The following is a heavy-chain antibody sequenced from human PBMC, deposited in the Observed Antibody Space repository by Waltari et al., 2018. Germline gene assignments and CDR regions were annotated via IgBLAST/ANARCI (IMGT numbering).Heavy chain of an antibody. Sequence: VQLVESGGGLVQPGGSLRLSCVAAGFTFSSSWMSWVRQAPGKGLEWVANIKQYGSEKYYVDSVKGRFTISRDNAKNSLYLQMNSLRAEDTAVYYCARVQMFSGREWMDYWGQGTLVTVSS. D-gene: IGHD1-26*01. V-gene: IGHV3-7*01. CDR2: IKQYGSEK. J-gene: IGHJ4*02. CDR1: GFTFSSSW. CDR3: ARVQMFSGREWMDY.